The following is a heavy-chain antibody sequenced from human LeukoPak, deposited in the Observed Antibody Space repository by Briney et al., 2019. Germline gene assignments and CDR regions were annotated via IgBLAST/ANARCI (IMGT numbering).Heavy chain of an antibody. Sequence: GESLKISCKASGYSFTTYWIGWVRQMPGKGLEWMGIIYPADSDTRYSPSFQGQVTISADKSISTAYLQWSSLKASDTAMYYCARSVDRNYFDYWGQGTLVTVSS. J-gene: IGHJ4*02. D-gene: IGHD1-14*01. CDR1: GYSFTTYW. CDR2: IYPADSDT. V-gene: IGHV5-51*01. CDR3: ARSVDRNYFDY.